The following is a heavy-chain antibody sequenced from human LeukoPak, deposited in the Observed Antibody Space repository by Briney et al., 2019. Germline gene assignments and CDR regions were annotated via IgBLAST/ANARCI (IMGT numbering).Heavy chain of an antibody. J-gene: IGHJ4*02. Sequence: SETLSLTCTVSGGSISSGDYYWSWIRQPPGKGLEWIGYIYNNGRTYYNPSLKSRVTISVDTSKNLFSLKVSSVTAADAAVYYCARGRSSSWSPLDYWGQGPLVTVAS. CDR2: IYNNGRT. CDR3: ARGRSSSWSPLDY. V-gene: IGHV4-30-4*01. D-gene: IGHD6-13*01. CDR1: GGSISSGDYY.